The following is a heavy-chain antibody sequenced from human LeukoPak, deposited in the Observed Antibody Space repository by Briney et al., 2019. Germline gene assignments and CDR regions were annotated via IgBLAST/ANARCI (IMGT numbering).Heavy chain of an antibody. CDR1: GFTFSSYA. J-gene: IGHJ6*02. D-gene: IGHD3-10*01. CDR2: ISGSGGST. Sequence: QPGGSLRLSCAASGFTFSSYAMSWVRQAPGKGLEWVSAISGSGGSTYYADSVKGRFTISRDNSKNTLYLQMNSLRAEDTAVYYCAKSPFGELLSYYSMDVWGQGTTVTVSS. CDR3: AKSPFGELLSYYSMDV. V-gene: IGHV3-23*01.